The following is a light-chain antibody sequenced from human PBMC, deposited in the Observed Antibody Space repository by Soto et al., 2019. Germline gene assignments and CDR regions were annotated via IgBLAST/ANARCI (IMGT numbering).Light chain of an antibody. CDR2: GAS. CDR1: QSVSSSY. V-gene: IGKV3-20*01. J-gene: IGKJ5*01. Sequence: EIVLTQSPCTLSLSPGERSTLSGRSSQSVSSSYLAWYQQKPGQAPRLLIYGASSRATGIPDRFSGSGSGTDFTLTISRLEPEDFAVYYCQQYGSSPITFGQGTRLEI. CDR3: QQYGSSPIT.